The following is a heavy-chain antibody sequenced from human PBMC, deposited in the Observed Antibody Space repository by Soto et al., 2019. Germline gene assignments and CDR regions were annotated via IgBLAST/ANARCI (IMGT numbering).Heavy chain of an antibody. CDR1: GYSFTNYW. Sequence: GESLKISCKASGYSFTNYWIASMRQMPGKGLEWMGIIYPGDSDPRYSPSFQGQVTISADNSISTAYLQWSSLRASDTAIYYCARTNGAGSYYNHWGQGTLVTVSS. CDR3: ARTNGAGSYYNH. D-gene: IGHD3-10*01. V-gene: IGHV5-51*01. CDR2: IYPGDSDP. J-gene: IGHJ5*02.